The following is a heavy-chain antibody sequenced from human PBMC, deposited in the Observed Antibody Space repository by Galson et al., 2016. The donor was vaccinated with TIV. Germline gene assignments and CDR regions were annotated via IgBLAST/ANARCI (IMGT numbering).Heavy chain of an antibody. D-gene: IGHD7-27*01. V-gene: IGHV3-53*01. J-gene: IGHJ6*02. Sequence: RLSCAASGFTVSGDHMTWVRQAPGRGLECLSVMYTGGSAYYADSVKGRFTISRDNSKNTLYLQMNSLRVEDTAVYYCARVNGAAKTYGMAGWGQGTTVTVSS. CDR2: MYTGGSA. CDR1: GFTVSGDH. CDR3: ARVNGAAKTYGMAG.